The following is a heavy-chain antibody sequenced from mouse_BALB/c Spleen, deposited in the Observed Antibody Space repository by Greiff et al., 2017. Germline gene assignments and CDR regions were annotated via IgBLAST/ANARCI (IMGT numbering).Heavy chain of an antibody. V-gene: IGHV1-80*01. CDR3: AKGVPRYFDV. Sequence: QVQLQQSGAELVRPGSSVKISCKASGYAFSSYWMNWVKQRPGQGLEWIGQIYPGDGDTNYNGKFKGKATLTADISSSTAYMQLSSLTSEDSAVYFCAKGVPRYFDVWGAGTTVTVSS. CDR2: IYPGDGDT. CDR1: GYAFSSYW. D-gene: IGHD2-14*01. J-gene: IGHJ1*01.